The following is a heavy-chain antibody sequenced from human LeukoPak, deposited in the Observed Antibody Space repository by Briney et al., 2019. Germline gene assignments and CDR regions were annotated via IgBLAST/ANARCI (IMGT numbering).Heavy chain of an antibody. Sequence: ASVNVSCKASGYTFTSYAMNWVRQAPGQGLEWMGWINTNTGNPTYAQGFTGRFVFSLDTSVSTAYLQISSLKAEDTAVYYCARSGIWSNIPEIDYWGQGTLVTVSS. D-gene: IGHD3-10*01. CDR2: INTNTGNP. CDR3: ARSGIWSNIPEIDY. CDR1: GYTFTSYA. V-gene: IGHV7-4-1*02. J-gene: IGHJ4*02.